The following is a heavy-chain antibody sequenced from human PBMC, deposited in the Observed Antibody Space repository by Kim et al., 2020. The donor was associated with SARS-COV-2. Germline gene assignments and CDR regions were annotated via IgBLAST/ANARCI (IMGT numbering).Heavy chain of an antibody. CDR2: ISSSGSTI. J-gene: IGHJ6*02. CDR3: ARESSYYYGSGSYQRSRYYYYYGMDV. CDR1: GFTFSDYY. D-gene: IGHD3-10*01. V-gene: IGHV3-11*04. Sequence: GGSLRLSCAASGFTFSDYYMSWIRQAPGKGLEWVSYISSSGSTIYYADSVKGRFTISRDNAKNSLYLQMNSLRAEDTAVYYCARESSYYYGSGSYQRSRYYYYYGMDVWGQGTTVIVSS.